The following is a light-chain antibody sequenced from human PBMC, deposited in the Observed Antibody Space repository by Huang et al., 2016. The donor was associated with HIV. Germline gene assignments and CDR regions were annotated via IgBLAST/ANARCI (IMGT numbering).Light chain of an antibody. J-gene: IGKJ4*01. CDR3: QQYDKWPPGLT. Sequence: EIKMTQSPATLSVSPGGRVTLYCRASQNVRNNLAWYQQKTGQSPRRLIYDTSTRASGIPARFSGSGSGTEFTLTISGLQSEDFAIYYCQQYDKWPPGLTFGGGTKVEI. V-gene: IGKV3D-15*01. CDR2: DTS. CDR1: QNVRNN.